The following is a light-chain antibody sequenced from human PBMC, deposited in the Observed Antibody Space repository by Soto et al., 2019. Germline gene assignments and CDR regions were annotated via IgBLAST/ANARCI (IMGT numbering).Light chain of an antibody. J-gene: IGKJ1*01. CDR1: QSISSIS. Sequence: EIVLTQSPGTLSLSPGERATLSCRASQSISSISIAWYQQKPGQAPRLLIYGASTRATGIPERFSGSDTGTDFTLTISRLEPEDFAVYYCQQYGRSSWTFGQGTKVDVK. V-gene: IGKV3-20*01. CDR3: QQYGRSSWT. CDR2: GAS.